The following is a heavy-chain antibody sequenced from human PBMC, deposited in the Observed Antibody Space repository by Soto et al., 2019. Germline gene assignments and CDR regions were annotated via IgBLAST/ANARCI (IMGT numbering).Heavy chain of an antibody. CDR1: GFTFSSYG. CDR3: AKDQANPYYFDY. CDR2: ISYDGSNK. J-gene: IGHJ4*02. V-gene: IGHV3-30*18. D-gene: IGHD1-26*01. Sequence: QVQLVESGGGVVQPGRSLRLSCAASGFTFSSYGMHWVRQAPGKGLEWVAVISYDGSNKYYADSVKGRFTISRDNSKNTLYLQMNSLRAEDTAVYYCAKDQANPYYFDYWGQGTLVTVSS.